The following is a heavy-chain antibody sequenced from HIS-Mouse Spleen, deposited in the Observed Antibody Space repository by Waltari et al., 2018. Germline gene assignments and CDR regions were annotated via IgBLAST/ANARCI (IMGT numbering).Heavy chain of an antibody. D-gene: IGHD6-19*01. CDR1: GFHFSSLG. J-gene: IGHJ4*02. CDR3: AKASSGWLDY. CDR2: ISYDGSNK. Sequence: QVQLVESGGGVVQPGRSLRLYCAASGFHFSSLGLHWVRQAPGKGLEWVAVISYDGSNKYYADSVKGRFTISRDNSKNTLYLQMNSLRAEDTAVYYCAKASSGWLDYWGQGTLVTVSS. V-gene: IGHV3-30*18.